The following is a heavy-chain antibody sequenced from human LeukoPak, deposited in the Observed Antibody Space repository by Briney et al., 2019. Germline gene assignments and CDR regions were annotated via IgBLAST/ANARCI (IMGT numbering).Heavy chain of an antibody. V-gene: IGHV4-30-4*01. CDR3: ASDDGSGRIDY. CDR2: IYYSGST. CDR1: GGSISSGDYY. J-gene: IGHJ4*02. Sequence: PSQTLSLTCTVSGGSISSGDYYWSWIRQPPGKGLEWIGYIYYSGSTYYNPSLKSRVTISEDTSKNQFSLKLSSVTAADTAVYYCASDDGSGRIDYWGQGTLVTVSS. D-gene: IGHD3-10*01.